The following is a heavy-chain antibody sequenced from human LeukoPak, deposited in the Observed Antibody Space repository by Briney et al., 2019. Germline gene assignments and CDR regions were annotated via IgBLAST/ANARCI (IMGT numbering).Heavy chain of an antibody. CDR1: GGSFSGYY. CDR3: ATIFGDAFDI. CDR2: INHSGST. D-gene: IGHD3-3*01. J-gene: IGHJ3*02. Sequence: SETLSLTCAVYGGSFSGYYWSWIRQPPGKGLEWIGEINHSGSTNYNPSLKSRVTISVDTSKNQFSLKLSSVTAADTAVYYCATIFGDAFDIWGQGTMVTVSS. V-gene: IGHV4-34*01.